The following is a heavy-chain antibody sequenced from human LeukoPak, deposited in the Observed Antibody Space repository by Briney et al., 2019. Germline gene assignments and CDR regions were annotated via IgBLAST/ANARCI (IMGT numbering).Heavy chain of an antibody. CDR3: ARDGGDDYDFWSGYYLSEYGMDV. D-gene: IGHD3-3*01. CDR2: ISYDGSNK. CDR1: GFSFSNHA. Sequence: PGRSLRLSCAASGFSFSNHAMHWVRQAPGKGLEWVAVISYDGSNKYYADSVKGRFTISRDNSKNTLYLQMNSLRAEDTAVYYCARDGGDDYDFWSGYYLSEYGMDVWGQGTTVTVSS. V-gene: IGHV3-30-3*01. J-gene: IGHJ6*02.